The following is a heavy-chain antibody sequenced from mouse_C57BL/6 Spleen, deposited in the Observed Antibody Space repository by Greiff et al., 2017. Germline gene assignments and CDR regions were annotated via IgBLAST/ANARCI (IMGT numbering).Heavy chain of an antibody. Sequence: QVQLKESGAELVRPGASVTLSCKASGYTFTDYDMHWVKQTPVHGLEWIGAIDPEIGGTAYNQKFKGKAILTADKSSGTAYMQLRSLTSEEAAVCYCTRLKKGVDFGYWGQGTTLTVSS. D-gene: IGHD1-3*01. CDR1: GYTFTDYD. CDR3: TRLKKGVDFGY. V-gene: IGHV1-15*01. J-gene: IGHJ2*01. CDR2: IDPEIGGT.